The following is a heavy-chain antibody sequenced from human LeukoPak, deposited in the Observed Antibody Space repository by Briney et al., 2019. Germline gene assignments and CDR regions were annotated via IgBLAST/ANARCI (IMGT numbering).Heavy chain of an antibody. V-gene: IGHV3-48*03. CDR2: ISSGGGTL. D-gene: IGHD3-16*01. Sequence: GGSLRLSCAVSGFTFSIYEMDWVRQAPGKGLEWLSYISSGGGTLYCADSVKGPFTIYRDNVQNSLLLQMNSPRVADTAVYYCASRGGSPPIGYWGQGTLVTVSS. CDR1: GFTFSIYE. J-gene: IGHJ4*02. CDR3: ASRGGSPPIGY.